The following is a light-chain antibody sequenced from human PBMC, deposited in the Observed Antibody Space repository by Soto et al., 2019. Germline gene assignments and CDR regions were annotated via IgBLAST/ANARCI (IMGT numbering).Light chain of an antibody. CDR1: QSIGSS. V-gene: IGKV3-15*01. Sequence: EIVMTQSPATLSVSPGERATLSCRASQSIGSSLAWYQVEPGQAPRLLIYAASTRVAGIPDRFRGSGSGTEFTLSISSLQSEDFRVSFCQHYDQWWTFGQGTKVDVK. J-gene: IGKJ1*01. CDR2: AAS. CDR3: QHYDQWWT.